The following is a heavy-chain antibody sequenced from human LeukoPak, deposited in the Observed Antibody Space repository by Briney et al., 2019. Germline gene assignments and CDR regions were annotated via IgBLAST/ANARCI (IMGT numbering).Heavy chain of an antibody. CDR1: AFTSSDYS. D-gene: IGHD3-10*01. V-gene: IGHV3-48*01. CDR2: ISSSSNRI. J-gene: IGHJ5*02. Sequence: GGSLRLSCAASAFTSSDYSMNWVRQAPGKGLEWVSYISSSSNRIFYAESVKGRFTISRDNAKNSLYLQMNSLRVEDTAVYYCARDRFPYGSGSGWFDPWGQGTLVTVSS. CDR3: ARDRFPYGSGSGWFDP.